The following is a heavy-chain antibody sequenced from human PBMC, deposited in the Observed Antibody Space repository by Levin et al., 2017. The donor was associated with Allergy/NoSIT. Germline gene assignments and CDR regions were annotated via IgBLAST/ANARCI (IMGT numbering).Heavy chain of an antibody. D-gene: IGHD6-13*01. Sequence: SQTLSLTCTVSGGSISSSYWNWIRQPPGKGLEWIGYISYSGSTNYNPSLKSRVTISVDTSNNQFSLKLSSVTAADTALYYCARLYTSSWYGGDYYYGMDVWGQGTTVTVSS. CDR2: ISYSGST. CDR3: ARLYTSSWYGGDYYYGMDV. J-gene: IGHJ6*02. CDR1: GGSISSSY. V-gene: IGHV4-59*08.